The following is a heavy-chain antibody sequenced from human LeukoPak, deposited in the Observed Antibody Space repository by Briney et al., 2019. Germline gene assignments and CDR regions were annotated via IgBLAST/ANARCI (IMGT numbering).Heavy chain of an antibody. Sequence: PGGSLRLSCAASGFNFNSYTMNWVRQPPGKGLEWVSSITSSGNSQDYIDSVKGRFAISRDNTKNSLFLQMNNLRAEDTAIYFCARHRYFDYWGQGALVTVSS. V-gene: IGHV3-21*01. CDR2: ITSSGNSQ. J-gene: IGHJ4*02. CDR1: GFNFNSYT. CDR3: ARHRYFDY.